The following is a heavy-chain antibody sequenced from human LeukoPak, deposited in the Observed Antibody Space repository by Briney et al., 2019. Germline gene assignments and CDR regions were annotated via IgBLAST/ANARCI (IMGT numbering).Heavy chain of an antibody. CDR2: IYYSGST. D-gene: IGHD4-17*01. V-gene: IGHV4-59*01. CDR3: ARGVNDYGDYWYFDL. Sequence: SETLSLTCTVSGGSISSYYWSWIRQPAGKGLEWIGYIYYSGSTNYNPSLKSRVTISVDTSKNQFSLKLSSVTAADTAVYYCARGVNDYGDYWYFDLWGRGTLVTVSS. J-gene: IGHJ2*01. CDR1: GGSISSYY.